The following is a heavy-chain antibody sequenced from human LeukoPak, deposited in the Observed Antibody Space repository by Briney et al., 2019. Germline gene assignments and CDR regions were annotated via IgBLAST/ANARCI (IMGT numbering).Heavy chain of an antibody. Sequence: GASVKVSCQASGYTFSSFGISWVRQAPGQGLEWMGWISTYSSDTNFAQMLRGRFTMTTDTSTSTAYMELRSLRSDDTAVYYCARDLLHVAAPAGYYSGMDVWGQGTTVTVSS. D-gene: IGHD2-15*01. CDR3: ARDLLHVAAPAGYYSGMDV. J-gene: IGHJ6*02. V-gene: IGHV1-18*01. CDR2: ISTYSSDT. CDR1: GYTFSSFG.